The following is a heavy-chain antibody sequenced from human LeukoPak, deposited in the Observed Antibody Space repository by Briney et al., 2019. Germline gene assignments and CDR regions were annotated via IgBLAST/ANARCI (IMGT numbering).Heavy chain of an antibody. D-gene: IGHD3-16*01. Sequence: SGGSLRLSCAASGFTVSSNYMSWVRQAPGKGLERVSVIYSGGATYYADSVKGRFTISRDSSKNTLYLQMNSLRAEDTAVYYCARGGGPYYFDYWGQGTLVTVSS. V-gene: IGHV3-66*01. CDR2: IYSGGAT. CDR3: ARGGGPYYFDY. CDR1: GFTVSSNY. J-gene: IGHJ4*02.